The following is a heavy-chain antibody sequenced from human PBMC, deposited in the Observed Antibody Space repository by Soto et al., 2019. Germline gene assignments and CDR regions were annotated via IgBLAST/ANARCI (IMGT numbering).Heavy chain of an antibody. D-gene: IGHD2-15*01. Sequence: EVQLVESGGGLVQPGRSLRLSCAASGFAFDNYAMHWVRQAPGKGLEWVSGITYNSGSVSYADSVRSRFTISRDNGRNSLFQQMNSLRDEDTALYYCAKDLGTSGSCLEHWGQGALVTVSS. V-gene: IGHV3-9*01. CDR3: AKDLGTSGSCLEH. CDR2: ITYNSGSV. J-gene: IGHJ5*02. CDR1: GFAFDNYA.